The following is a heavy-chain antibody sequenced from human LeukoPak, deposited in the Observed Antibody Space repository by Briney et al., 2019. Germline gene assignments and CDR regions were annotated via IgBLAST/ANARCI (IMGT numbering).Heavy chain of an antibody. CDR2: INPNSGGT. J-gene: IGHJ4*02. CDR1: GYTFTGYY. V-gene: IGHV1-2*02. D-gene: IGHD2-2*01. Sequence: ASVKVSCKASGYTFTGYYMHWVRQAPGQGLEWMGWINPNSGGTNYAQKFQGRVTMTRDTSISTAYMELNRLRSDDTAVYYCARAWPRIVVVPAAHHFDYWGQGTLVTVSS. CDR3: ARAWPRIVVVPAAHHFDY.